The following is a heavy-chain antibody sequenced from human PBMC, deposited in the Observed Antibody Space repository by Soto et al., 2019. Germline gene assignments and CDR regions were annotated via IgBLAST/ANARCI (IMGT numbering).Heavy chain of an antibody. CDR2: ISAYNGNT. Sequence: ASVKVSCKASGYTFTSYGISWVRQAPGQGLEWMGWISAYNGNTKYAQKFQGRVTMTTDTSTSTAYMELSSLRSEDTAVYYCARTDIVVVPAAPRAFDIWGQGTMVTVSS. V-gene: IGHV1-18*01. CDR3: ARTDIVVVPAAPRAFDI. CDR1: GYTFTSYG. D-gene: IGHD2-2*01. J-gene: IGHJ3*02.